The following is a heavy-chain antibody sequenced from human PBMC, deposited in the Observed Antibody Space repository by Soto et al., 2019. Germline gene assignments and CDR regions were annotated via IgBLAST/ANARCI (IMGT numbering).Heavy chain of an antibody. J-gene: IGHJ4*02. CDR1: GGTFSSYT. Sequence: QVQLVQSGAEVKKPRSSVNVSCKASGGTFSSYTISWVRQTPGQGHEWMGRIIPILGIANYAQKCQGRDTITADKSRSTAYMELSSLRSEDTAVYYCARTGAAAGNYLDYWGQGTLVTVS. CDR2: IIPILGIA. CDR3: ARTGAAAGNYLDY. V-gene: IGHV1-69*02. D-gene: IGHD6-13*01.